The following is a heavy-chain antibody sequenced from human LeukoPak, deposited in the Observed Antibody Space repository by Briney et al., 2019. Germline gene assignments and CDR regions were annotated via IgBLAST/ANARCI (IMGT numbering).Heavy chain of an antibody. V-gene: IGHV4-61*01. CDR2: IYYTGTT. J-gene: IGHJ6*02. Sequence: SETLSLTCTVSGGSVSSGSYYWSWIRQPPGKGLEWIGYIYYTGTTKYNPSLKSRATISLDTSKNQFSLKLTSVTAADTALFFCARGYDIDVWGQGTTVTVSS. CDR3: ARGYDIDV. CDR1: GGSVSSGSYY.